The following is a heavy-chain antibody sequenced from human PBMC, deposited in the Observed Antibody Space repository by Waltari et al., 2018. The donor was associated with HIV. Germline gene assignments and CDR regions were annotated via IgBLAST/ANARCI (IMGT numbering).Heavy chain of an antibody. V-gene: IGHV3-21*01. J-gene: IGHJ3*02. CDR2: ISSSSSYI. CDR3: ARDTSFWSSPDLDAFDI. CDR1: GFTFSRYS. D-gene: IGHD3-3*01. Sequence: EVQLVESGGGLVKPGGSLRLSCAASGFTFSRYSMNWVRQAPGEGLEWVSSISSSSSYIYYADSVKGRFTISRDNAKNSLYLQMNSLRAEDTAVYYCARDTSFWSSPDLDAFDIWGQGTMVTVSS.